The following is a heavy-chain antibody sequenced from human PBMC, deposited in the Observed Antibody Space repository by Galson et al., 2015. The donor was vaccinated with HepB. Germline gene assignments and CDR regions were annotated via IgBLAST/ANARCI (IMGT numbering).Heavy chain of an antibody. V-gene: IGHV3-23*01. CDR2: ISGSAYST. Sequence: SLRLSCAASGFTFSNYAMSWVRLAPGKGLEWISSISGSAYSTYYADSVTGRFFISRDNSKNTLYLHMNSLRAEDTALYYCAKSTASYGPSDAFDVWGQGTMVTVSS. J-gene: IGHJ3*01. CDR3: AKSTASYGPSDAFDV. D-gene: IGHD5-18*01. CDR1: GFTFSNYA.